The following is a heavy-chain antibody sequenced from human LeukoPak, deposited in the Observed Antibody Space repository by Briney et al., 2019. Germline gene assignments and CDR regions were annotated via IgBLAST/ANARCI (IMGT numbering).Heavy chain of an antibody. J-gene: IGHJ5*02. V-gene: IGHV4-34*01. Sequence: SETLSLTCAVYGWSFNDYYWNWIRQPPGKGLEWIGEINARGDTNYNPSLKSRVTISVDTSKNQLSLRLTSMIAADTAIYYCARGLVPAARGYNWFEPWGQGTLVTVSS. CDR2: INARGDT. D-gene: IGHD2-2*01. CDR1: GWSFNDYY. CDR3: ARGLVPAARGYNWFEP.